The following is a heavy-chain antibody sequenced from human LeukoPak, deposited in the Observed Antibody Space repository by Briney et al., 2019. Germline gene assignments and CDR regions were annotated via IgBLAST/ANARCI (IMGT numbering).Heavy chain of an antibody. CDR2: ISSSSSYT. CDR1: GYTFSDYY. D-gene: IGHD3-10*01. V-gene: IGHV3-11*06. CDR3: AVRRSTMVRGVIGPDWFDP. Sequence: GGSLRLSCAASGYTFSDYYMSWIRQAPGKGLEWVSYISSSSSYTNYADSVKGRFTISRDNAKNSLYLQMNSLRAEDTAVYYCAVRRSTMVRGVIGPDWFDPWGQGTLVTVSS. J-gene: IGHJ5*02.